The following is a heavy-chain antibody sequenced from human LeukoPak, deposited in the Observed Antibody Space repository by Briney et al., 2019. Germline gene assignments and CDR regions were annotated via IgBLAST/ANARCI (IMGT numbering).Heavy chain of an antibody. D-gene: IGHD3-10*02. CDR2: ISESGHRT. Sequence: GGSLRLSCAGSGFTFSTCGMTWVRQAPGKGPKWVSSISESGHRTYYADSVKGRFTISRDNAKNSLYLQMNSLRAEDTAVYYCAELGITMIGGVWGKGTTVTISS. CDR3: AELGITMIGGV. J-gene: IGHJ6*04. V-gene: IGHV3-48*04. CDR1: GFTFSTCG.